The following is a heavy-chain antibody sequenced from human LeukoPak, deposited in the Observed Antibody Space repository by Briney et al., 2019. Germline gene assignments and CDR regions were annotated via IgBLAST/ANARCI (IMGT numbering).Heavy chain of an antibody. CDR3: ARVNYDILTGYYNWFDP. CDR2: IYYSGST. CDR1: GGSVSSGSYY. Sequence: SETLSLTCTVSGGSVSSGSYYWSWIRQPPGKGLEWIGYIYYSGSTNYNPSLKSRVTISVDTSKNQFSLKLSSVTAADTAVYYCARVNYDILTGYYNWFDPWGQGTLVTVSS. D-gene: IGHD3-9*01. J-gene: IGHJ5*02. V-gene: IGHV4-61*01.